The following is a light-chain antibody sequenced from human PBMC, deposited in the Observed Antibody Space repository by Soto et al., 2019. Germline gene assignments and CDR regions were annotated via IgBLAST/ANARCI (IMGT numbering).Light chain of an antibody. Sequence: DIQMTQSPSTLSASVVDRVTITCRASQSISNRLAWYQQKPGKAPKVLIYDASSLESGVPSRFSGSGSGTEFTLTISSLQPDDFATYYCQQYNSYSWTFGQGTKVDI. CDR1: QSISNR. J-gene: IGKJ1*01. CDR3: QQYNSYSWT. V-gene: IGKV1-5*01. CDR2: DAS.